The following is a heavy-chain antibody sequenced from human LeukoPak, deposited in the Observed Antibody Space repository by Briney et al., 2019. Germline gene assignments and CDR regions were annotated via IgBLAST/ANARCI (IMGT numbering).Heavy chain of an antibody. CDR2: ISGRGDST. Sequence: GGSLRLSCVASGFTSYTFAMSWVRQAPEKGLEWVSVISGRGDSTYYADSVKGRFTISRDNSKNTLYLQMNSLRAEDTAVYYCAKDRGPNYYDSSGHDYWGQGTLVTVSS. D-gene: IGHD3-22*01. CDR1: GFTSYTFA. V-gene: IGHV3-23*01. CDR3: AKDRGPNYYDSSGHDY. J-gene: IGHJ4*01.